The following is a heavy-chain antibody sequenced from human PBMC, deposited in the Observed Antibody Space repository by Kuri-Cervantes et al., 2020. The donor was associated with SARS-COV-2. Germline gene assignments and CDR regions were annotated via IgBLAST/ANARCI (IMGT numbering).Heavy chain of an antibody. V-gene: IGHV3-48*01. CDR2: ISSSSSTI. CDR3: ARDGAFTIFGVVIIGDY. Sequence: GGSLRLSCAASGFTFSSYEMNWVRQAPGKGLEWVSYISSSSSTIYYADSVKGRFTISRDNAKNSLYLQMNSLRAEDTAVYYCARDGAFTIFGVVIIGDYWGQGTLVTVSS. CDR1: GFTFSSYE. J-gene: IGHJ4*02. D-gene: IGHD3-3*01.